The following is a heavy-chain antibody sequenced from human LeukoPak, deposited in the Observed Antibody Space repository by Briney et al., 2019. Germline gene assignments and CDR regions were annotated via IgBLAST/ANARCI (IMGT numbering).Heavy chain of an antibody. CDR1: GYTLTELS. J-gene: IGHJ3*02. Sequence: ASVKVSCKASGYTLTELSMHWVRQAPGKGLEWMGGFDPEDGETIYAQKFQGRVTMTEDTSTDTAYMELSSLRSEDTAVYYCATAGPYSGSYYAFDIWGQGTMVTVSS. CDR3: ATAGPYSGSYYAFDI. V-gene: IGHV1-24*01. CDR2: FDPEDGET. D-gene: IGHD1-26*01.